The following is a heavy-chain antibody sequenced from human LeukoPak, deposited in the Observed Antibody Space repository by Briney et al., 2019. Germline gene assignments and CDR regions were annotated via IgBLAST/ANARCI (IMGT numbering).Heavy chain of an antibody. V-gene: IGHV4-39*01. Sequence: SETLSLTCTVSGGSVSSSYYYWGWIRQPPGKGLEWIATIYYSGSTFCHPSLKSRVTIFVDTSKNQFYLKLSSVTAADTAIYYCARWVVFYDILTGYTPFDYWGQGILVTVSS. CDR2: IYYSGST. CDR3: ARWVVFYDILTGYTPFDY. D-gene: IGHD3-9*01. J-gene: IGHJ4*02. CDR1: GGSVSSSYYY.